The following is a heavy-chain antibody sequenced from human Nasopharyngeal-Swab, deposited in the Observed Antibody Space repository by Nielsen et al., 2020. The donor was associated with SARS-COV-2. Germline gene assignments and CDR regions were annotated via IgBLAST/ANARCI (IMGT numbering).Heavy chain of an antibody. CDR3: ARDGDYSGWELTDY. CDR1: GFTFSSYS. D-gene: IGHD1-26*01. J-gene: IGHJ4*02. Sequence: GGSLRLSCAASGFTFSSYSMDWVRQAPGKGLEWVSSISSSSSYIYYADSVKGRFTISRDNAKNSLYLQMNSLRAADTAVYYCARDGDYSGWELTDYWGQGTLVTVSS. V-gene: IGHV3-21*01. CDR2: ISSSSSYI.